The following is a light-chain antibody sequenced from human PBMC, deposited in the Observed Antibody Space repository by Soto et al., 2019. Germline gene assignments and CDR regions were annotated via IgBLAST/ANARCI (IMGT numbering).Light chain of an antibody. V-gene: IGLV1-44*01. CDR2: SNN. Sequence: QSVLTQPPSASGTPGQRVTISCSVSSSNIGRNTVNWYQQLPGTAPKLLIYSNNQRPSGVPDRFSGSKSGTSASLAISGLQSEYEADYYCTTWDDSLNGLYVFGTGTKVTVL. J-gene: IGLJ1*01. CDR3: TTWDDSLNGLYV. CDR1: SSNIGRNT.